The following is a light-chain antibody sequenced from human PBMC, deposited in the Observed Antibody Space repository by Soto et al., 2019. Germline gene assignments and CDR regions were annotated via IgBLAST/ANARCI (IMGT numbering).Light chain of an antibody. Sequence: QSALTQPASVSGSPGQSSTISCTGTSSDVRNSNYVSWYQHHPGKAPKLMIYDVSNRTSGVSHRFSGSKSGNTSSLTISGLQAEDEGDYYCSSYTTTYTLLFGGGTKLTV. CDR2: DVS. V-gene: IGLV2-14*03. CDR1: SSDVRNSNY. CDR3: SSYTTTYTLL. J-gene: IGLJ2*01.